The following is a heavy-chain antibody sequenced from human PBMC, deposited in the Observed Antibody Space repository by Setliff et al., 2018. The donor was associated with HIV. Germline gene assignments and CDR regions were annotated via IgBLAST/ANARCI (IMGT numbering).Heavy chain of an antibody. J-gene: IGHJ4*02. D-gene: IGHD3-10*01. Sequence: ASVKVSCKASGYTFTSYGISWVRQAPGQGLEWMGWISAYNGNTNYAQKFQGRVTLTTDTSTSTAYMEVKSLRSDDTAVYYCARDHRSGGLDYWGQGTLVTVSS. V-gene: IGHV1-18*01. CDR2: ISAYNGNT. CDR1: GYTFTSYG. CDR3: ARDHRSGGLDY.